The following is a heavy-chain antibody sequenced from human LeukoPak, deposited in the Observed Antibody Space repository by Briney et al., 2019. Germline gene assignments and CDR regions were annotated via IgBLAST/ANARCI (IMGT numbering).Heavy chain of an antibody. CDR3: ARAGYSSGRLTKKGYYYGMDV. CDR1: GFTFSSYD. V-gene: IGHV3-13*01. CDR2: IGTAGDT. Sequence: GGSLRLSCAASGFTFSSYDMHWVRQATGKGLEWVSAIGTAGDTYYPGSVKGRFTISRENAKNSLYLQMNSLRAGDTAVYYCARAGYSSGRLTKKGYYYGMDVWGQGTTVTVSS. J-gene: IGHJ6*02. D-gene: IGHD6-19*01.